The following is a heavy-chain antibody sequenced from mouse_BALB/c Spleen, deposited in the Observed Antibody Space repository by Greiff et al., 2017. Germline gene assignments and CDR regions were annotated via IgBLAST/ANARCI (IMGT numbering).Heavy chain of an antibody. D-gene: IGHD2-14*01. CDR3: AREVQGFDY. J-gene: IGHJ2*01. Sequence: QVQLQQSGPELVKPGASVKISCKASGYAFSSSWMNWVKQRPGQGLEWIGRIYPGDGDTNYNGKFKGKATLTADKSSSTAYMQLSSLTSVDSAVYFCAREVQGFDYWGQGTTLTVSS. CDR2: IYPGDGDT. CDR1: GYAFSSSW. V-gene: IGHV1-82*01.